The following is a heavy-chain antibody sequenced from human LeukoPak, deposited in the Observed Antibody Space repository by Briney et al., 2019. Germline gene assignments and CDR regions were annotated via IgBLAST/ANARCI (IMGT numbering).Heavy chain of an antibody. CDR3: AAGTPNIVAHDAFDI. CDR2: IVVGSGNT. D-gene: IGHD5-12*01. J-gene: IGHJ3*02. CDR1: GFTFTSSA. Sequence: TSVKVSCKASGFTFTSSAMQWVRQARGQRLEWIGWIVVGSGNTNYAQKFQERVAITRDMSTSTAYMELSSLRSEDTAVYYCAAGTPNIVAHDAFDIWGQGTMVTVSS. V-gene: IGHV1-58*02.